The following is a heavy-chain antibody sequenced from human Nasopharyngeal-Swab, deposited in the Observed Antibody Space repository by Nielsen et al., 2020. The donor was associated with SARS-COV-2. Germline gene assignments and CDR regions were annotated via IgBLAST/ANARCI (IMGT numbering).Heavy chain of an antibody. V-gene: IGHV3-23*01. CDR2: ISFGGVST. Sequence: RGSLRLSCAASGFTFRSHAMSWVRQAPGKGLEWVSGISFGGVSTYYADSVKGRFTISRDNSKNTLFLQMNSLRAEDTALYYCAKVGGGVGYWGQGTLVTVSS. D-gene: IGHD3-16*01. CDR1: GFTFRSHA. J-gene: IGHJ4*02. CDR3: AKVGGGVGY.